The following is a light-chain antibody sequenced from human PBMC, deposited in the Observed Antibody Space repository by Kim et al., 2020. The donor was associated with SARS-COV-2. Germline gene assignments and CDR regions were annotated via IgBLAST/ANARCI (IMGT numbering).Light chain of an antibody. V-gene: IGKV3-20*01. CDR2: GAA. CDR3: QQYASSPVT. J-gene: IGKJ4*01. CDR1: QTVGRNY. Sequence: LSAGDGATLSCRASQTVGRNYLAWYQYKPGQAPRLLNYGAANRATGSPDRFSGSATGTDFTLTISRLEPEDFAMYYCQQYASSPVTFGGGTKVEI.